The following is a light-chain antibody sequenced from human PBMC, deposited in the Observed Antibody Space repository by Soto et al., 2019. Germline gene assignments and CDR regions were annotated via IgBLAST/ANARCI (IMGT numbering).Light chain of an antibody. V-gene: IGKV1-39*01. CDR2: ATS. J-gene: IGKJ4*01. CDR1: QNIDNY. CDR3: QESYISPAVS. Sequence: DIPMTQSPSSLSASLGDRVTITCRASQNIDNYLNWYQQKPGKAPKLLIYATSTLQSGVPSRFSGRGSGTEFTLTISSLQAEDFATYFCQESYISPAVSFGGGTKVEIK.